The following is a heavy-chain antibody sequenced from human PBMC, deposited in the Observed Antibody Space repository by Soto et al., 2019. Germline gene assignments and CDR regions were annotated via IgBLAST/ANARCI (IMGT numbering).Heavy chain of an antibody. D-gene: IGHD6-19*01. V-gene: IGHV1-3*01. CDR1: GYTFTSHA. J-gene: IGHJ6*02. CDR3: ARTYIAVAPGAHVDYYYYGMDV. CDR2: INAGNGNT. Sequence: ASVKVSCKASGYTFTSHAMHWVRQAPGQRLEWMGWINAGNGNTKYSQKFQGRVTITRDTSASTAYMELSSLRSEDTAVYYCARTYIAVAPGAHVDYYYYGMDVWGQGTTVTVSS.